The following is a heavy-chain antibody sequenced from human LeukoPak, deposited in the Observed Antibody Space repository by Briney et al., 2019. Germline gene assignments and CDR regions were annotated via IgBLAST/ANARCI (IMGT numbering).Heavy chain of an antibody. D-gene: IGHD6-13*01. V-gene: IGHV1-8*01. CDR3: ARDRLKSRIATVYGMDV. Sequence: ASVKVSCKASGYTFTSLDINWVRQATGQGLEWMGWINPNSGNRGYAQQFQGRVTITRDTSISTVYMELSSLRSEDTALYHCARDRLKSRIATVYGMDVWGQGTTVTVSS. CDR1: GYTFTSLD. J-gene: IGHJ6*02. CDR2: INPNSGNR.